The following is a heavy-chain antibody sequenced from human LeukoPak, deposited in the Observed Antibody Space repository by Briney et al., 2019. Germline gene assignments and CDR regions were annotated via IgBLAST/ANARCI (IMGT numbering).Heavy chain of an antibody. Sequence: GASVKVSCKASGDAFNSHTINWVRQAPGQGLEWVGSIITSFGIPSYAQKFKGRVTISADTSTTSAYMDLTSLRSEDTAVYYCARDFWGTMVRGASMDVWGQGTTVTVSS. CDR1: GDAFNSHT. CDR3: ARDFWGTMVRGASMDV. CDR2: IITSFGIP. D-gene: IGHD3-10*01. J-gene: IGHJ6*02. V-gene: IGHV1-69*10.